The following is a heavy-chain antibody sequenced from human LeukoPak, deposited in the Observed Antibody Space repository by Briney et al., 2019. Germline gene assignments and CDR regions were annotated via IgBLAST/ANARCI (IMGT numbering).Heavy chain of an antibody. CDR2: ISYDGSNK. D-gene: IGHD3-16*01. CDR1: GFTLSSYA. CDR3: AREGGEMALYYFDY. V-gene: IGHV3-30-3*01. Sequence: GGSLRLSCAASGFTLSSYAMHWVRQAPGKGLEWVAVISYDGSNKYYADSVKGRFTISRDNSKNTLYPQMNSLRAEDTAVYYCAREGGEMALYYFDYWGQGTLVTVSS. J-gene: IGHJ4*02.